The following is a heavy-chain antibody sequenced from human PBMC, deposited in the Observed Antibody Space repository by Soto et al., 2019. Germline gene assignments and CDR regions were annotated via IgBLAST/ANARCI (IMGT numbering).Heavy chain of an antibody. Sequence: GGSLRLSCAASGFTFSSNYMSWVRQAPGKGLEWVSVIYSGGSTYYAVSMKGRFTISRHNSKNTLYLQMNSLRAEDTAVYYCARGKYYYYMDVWGQGTTVTVSS. J-gene: IGHJ6*03. CDR1: GFTFSSNY. V-gene: IGHV3-53*04. CDR3: ARGKYYYYMDV. CDR2: IYSGGST.